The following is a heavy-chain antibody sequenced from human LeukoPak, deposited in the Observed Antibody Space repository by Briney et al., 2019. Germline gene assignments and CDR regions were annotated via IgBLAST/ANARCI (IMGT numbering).Heavy chain of an antibody. CDR3: ARGYSYGPRVYYYGMDV. J-gene: IGHJ6*02. CDR1: GGSISSGGYY. V-gene: IGHV4-31*03. D-gene: IGHD5-18*01. Sequence: SQTLSLTCTVSGGSISSGGYYWSWIRQHPGKGLEWIGYIYYSGSTYYNPSLKSRVTISVDTSKYQFSLKLSSVTAADTAVYFCARGYSYGPRVYYYGMDVWGQGTTVTVSS. CDR2: IYYSGST.